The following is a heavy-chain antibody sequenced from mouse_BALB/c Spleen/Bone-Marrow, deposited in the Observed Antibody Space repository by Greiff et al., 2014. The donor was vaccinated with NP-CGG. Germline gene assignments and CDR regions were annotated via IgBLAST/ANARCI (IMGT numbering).Heavy chain of an antibody. V-gene: IGHV1S137*01. CDR3: ARGNSNNHAMDY. CDR1: GYTFTDYS. Sequence: QVQLQQSGAELVRPGVSVKISCKGSGYTFTDYSLGWVKQSHAESLEWIGVINTYFGDISYNQKFEGKATIAVDKASRTGYMELDRLTAEDSAIYYCARGNSNNHAMDYWGEGTSVTVSS. D-gene: IGHD2-5*01. J-gene: IGHJ4*01. CDR2: INTYFGDI.